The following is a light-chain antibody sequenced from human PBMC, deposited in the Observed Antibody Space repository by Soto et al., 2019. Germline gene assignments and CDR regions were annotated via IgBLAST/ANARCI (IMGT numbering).Light chain of an antibody. J-gene: IGKJ2*01. V-gene: IGKV3-20*01. CDR1: QSVSSRY. Sequence: EIVLTQSPCTLSLSPGERSTLSCRASQSVSSRYLAWYQQKPGQAPRLLIYGASNRATGIPDRFSGSWSGTDFNLTISRLEPEDCAVYYCQQYSNSMYIFGPGTKMESK. CDR2: GAS. CDR3: QQYSNSMYI.